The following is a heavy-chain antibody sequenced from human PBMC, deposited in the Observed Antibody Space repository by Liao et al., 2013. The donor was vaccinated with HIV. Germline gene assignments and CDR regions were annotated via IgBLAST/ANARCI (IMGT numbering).Heavy chain of an antibody. CDR3: ARGSSVLRFLEWLPSAFDI. Sequence: QVQLQESGPGLVRPSQTLSLSCSASGGSINTHQHHWTWIRLPPGKGLEWIGHISDGGSSSYNPSLKGRVTISLDTSKNQFSLKLSSVTAADTAVYYCARGSSVLRFLEWLPSAFDIWGQGTMVTVSS. J-gene: IGHJ3*02. V-gene: IGHV4-30-4*08. CDR2: ISDGGSS. D-gene: IGHD3-3*01. CDR1: GGSINTHQHH.